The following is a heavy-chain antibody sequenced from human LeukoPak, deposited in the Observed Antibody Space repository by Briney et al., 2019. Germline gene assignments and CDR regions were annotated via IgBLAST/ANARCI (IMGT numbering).Heavy chain of an antibody. CDR2: ISSSGSTI. CDR3: ARTAGGGFGELFGDYYYYMDV. Sequence: GGSLRLSCAASGFTFSDYYMSWIRQAPGKGLEWVSYISSSGSTIYYADSVKGRFTISRDNAKNSLYLQMNSLGAEDTAVYYCARTAGGGFGELFGDYYYYMDVWGKGTTVTVSS. CDR1: GFTFSDYY. J-gene: IGHJ6*03. D-gene: IGHD3-10*01. V-gene: IGHV3-11*01.